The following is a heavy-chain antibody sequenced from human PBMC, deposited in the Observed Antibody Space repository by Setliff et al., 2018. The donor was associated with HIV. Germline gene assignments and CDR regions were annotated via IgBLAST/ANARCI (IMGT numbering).Heavy chain of an antibody. V-gene: IGHV3-33*06. CDR3: AKGGSQLPARFYFYMDV. CDR2: IWHDGSNE. J-gene: IGHJ6*03. CDR1: GFTFSNYG. Sequence: GESLKISCAASGFTFSNYGMHWVRQAPGKGLEWVAVIWHDGSNEFHADSVKGRFTISRDNSKNTLYLQMNSLRADDTAVSYCAKGGSQLPARFYFYMDVWGKGTTVTVSS. D-gene: IGHD2-2*01.